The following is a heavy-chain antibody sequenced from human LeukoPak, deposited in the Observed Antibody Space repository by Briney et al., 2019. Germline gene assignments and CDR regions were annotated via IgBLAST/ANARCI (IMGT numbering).Heavy chain of an antibody. D-gene: IGHD2-15*01. CDR1: GFSFSITW. CDR3: ARGGIEDDYYYYYMDV. J-gene: IGHJ6*03. Sequence: GGSLRLSCEASGFSFSITWMHWVRQPPGQGLVWVARITSDGTSISYAESVKGRFTISRDNAKNTLYLQMNSLRAEDTAVYYCARGGIEDDYYYYYMDVWGKGTTVTISS. V-gene: IGHV3-74*03. CDR2: ITSDGTSI.